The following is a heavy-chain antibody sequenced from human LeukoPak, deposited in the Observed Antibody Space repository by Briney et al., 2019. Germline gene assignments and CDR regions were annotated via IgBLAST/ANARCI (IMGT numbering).Heavy chain of an antibody. CDR3: ARGRAAAHPYGMDV. V-gene: IGHV4-34*01. J-gene: IGHJ6*02. D-gene: IGHD6-13*01. CDR1: GGSFSGYY. CDR2: INHSGST. Sequence: SETLSLTCAVYGGSFSGYYWSWIRQPPGKGLEWIGEINHSGSTNYNPSLKSRVTISVDTSKNQFSLKLSSVTAADTAVYYCARGRAAAHPYGMDVWGQGTTVTVSS.